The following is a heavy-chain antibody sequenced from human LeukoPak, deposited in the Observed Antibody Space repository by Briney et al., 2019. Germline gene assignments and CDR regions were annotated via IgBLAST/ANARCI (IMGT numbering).Heavy chain of an antibody. CDR1: GGSISSHH. Sequence: SETLSLTCTVSGGSISSHHWSWIRQPAGKGLEWIGRFYERGSTNYNPSLKSRDTMSVDTSKNQFSLKLSSVTAADTAVYYCARDWYTNTWYYFDYWGQGTLVTVSS. J-gene: IGHJ4*02. D-gene: IGHD6-13*01. CDR2: FYERGST. V-gene: IGHV4-4*07. CDR3: ARDWYTNTWYYFDY.